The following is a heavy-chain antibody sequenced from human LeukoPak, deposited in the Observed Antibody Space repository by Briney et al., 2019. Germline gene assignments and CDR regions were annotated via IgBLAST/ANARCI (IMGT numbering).Heavy chain of an antibody. V-gene: IGHV1-2*02. Sequence: ASVRVSCMASGYTFTGYYMHWVRQAPGQGLEWMGWINPNSGGTNYAQKFQGRVTMTRDTSISTASVELSSLRSDDTAVYYCARGSFPLSIIVGAFFDYWGQGTLVTVSS. J-gene: IGHJ4*02. CDR3: ARGSFPLSIIVGAFFDY. CDR2: INPNSGGT. CDR1: GYTFTGYY. D-gene: IGHD1-26*01.